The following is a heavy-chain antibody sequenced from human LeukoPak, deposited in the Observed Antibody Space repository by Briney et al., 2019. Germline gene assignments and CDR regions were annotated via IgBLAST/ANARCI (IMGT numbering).Heavy chain of an antibody. Sequence: SETLSLTCTVSGDSITSRNYYWGWSRQPPGKGPEWIGSVSYSGSTYYNPSLKSRVSVSVDTSKNQFSLKLTSVTAADTALYYCRGYDSSGNWLFDYWGQGTRVTVSS. V-gene: IGHV4-39*01. CDR3: RGYDSSGNWLFDY. CDR2: VSYSGST. D-gene: IGHD3-22*01. J-gene: IGHJ4*02. CDR1: GDSITSRNYY.